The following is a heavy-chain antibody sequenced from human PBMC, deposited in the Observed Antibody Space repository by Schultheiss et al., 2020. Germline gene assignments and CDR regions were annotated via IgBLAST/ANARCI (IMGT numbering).Heavy chain of an antibody. CDR3: AKNPYSSSWLHYYYYYMDV. J-gene: IGHJ6*03. D-gene: IGHD6-13*01. Sequence: GGSLRLSCAASGFTFSSYGMHWVRQAPGKGLEWVSAISGSGGSTYYADSVKGRFTISRDNSKNTLYLQMNSLRAEDTAVYYCAKNPYSSSWLHYYYYYMDVWGKGTTVTVSS. V-gene: IGHV3-23*01. CDR1: GFTFSSYG. CDR2: ISGSGGST.